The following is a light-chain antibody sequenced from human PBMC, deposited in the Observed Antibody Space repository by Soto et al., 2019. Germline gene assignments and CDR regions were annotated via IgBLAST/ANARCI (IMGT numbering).Light chain of an antibody. CDR1: SSDVGGYNF. CDR3: SSYTSSSTVI. V-gene: IGLV2-14*03. Sequence: QCVLTQPASVSGSPGQSITISCTGTSSDVGGYNFVSWYQQHPGKAPKFIIYDVRNRPSGVSNRFSGSRSGNTASLTISGLQAEDEADYYCSSYTSSSTVIFGGGTKVTAL. CDR2: DVR. J-gene: IGLJ2*01.